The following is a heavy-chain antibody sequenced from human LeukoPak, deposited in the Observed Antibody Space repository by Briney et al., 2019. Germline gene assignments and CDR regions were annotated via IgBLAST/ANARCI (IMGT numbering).Heavy chain of an antibody. J-gene: IGHJ4*02. Sequence: GASVKVSCKASGGTFSSYAISWVRQAPGQGLEWMGGIIPIFGTANYAQKLQGRVTITTDESTSTAYMELSSLRSEDTAVYYCAETGHRSGWYRSFDYWGQGTLVTVSS. CDR3: AETGHRSGWYRSFDY. CDR1: GGTFSSYA. CDR2: IIPIFGTA. D-gene: IGHD6-19*01. V-gene: IGHV1-69*05.